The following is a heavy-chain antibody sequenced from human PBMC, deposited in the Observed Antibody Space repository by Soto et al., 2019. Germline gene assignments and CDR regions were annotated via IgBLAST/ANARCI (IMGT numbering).Heavy chain of an antibody. CDR1: GGTFSSYA. CDR3: ARRDSDSFYAFDS. J-gene: IGHJ4*02. V-gene: IGHV1-69*01. CDR2: IVVMFSTV. D-gene: IGHD2-15*01. Sequence: QVQLVQSGAEVKKPGSSVKVSCKASGGTFSSYAISWVRQAPGQGLEWMGGIVVMFSTVNYAQKFQGRVTITIVSSTSTAYMELRSLRSDDTAVYYCARRDSDSFYAFDSWGQGTLVTVSS.